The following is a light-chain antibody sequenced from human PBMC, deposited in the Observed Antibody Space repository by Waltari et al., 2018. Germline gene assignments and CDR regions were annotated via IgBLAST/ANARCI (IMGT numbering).Light chain of an antibody. CDR1: QIVFTNS. CDR3: QQYHDSPPT. CDR2: GAS. V-gene: IGKV3-20*01. J-gene: IGKJ4*01. Sequence: DIVLTQSPGTLSLSPGERATRSCRDSQIVFTNSLAWYQQKPGQTPRLLIFGASNRASGIPDRFSVSGSGTDFTLTIGRLEPEDFAMYYCQQYHDSPPTFGGGTNVEI.